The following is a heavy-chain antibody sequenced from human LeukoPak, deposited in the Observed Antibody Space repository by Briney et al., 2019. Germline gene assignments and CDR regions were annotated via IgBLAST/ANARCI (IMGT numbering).Heavy chain of an antibody. CDR3: ASLGGISGGYTTFDY. D-gene: IGHD1-26*01. CDR2: ISSSSSYI. CDR1: GFTFSSYS. Sequence: GGSLRLSCAASGFTFSSYSMNWVRQAPGKGLEWASSISSSSSYIYYADSVKGRFTISRDNAKNSLYLQMNSLRAEDTAVYYCASLGGISGGYTTFDYWGQGTLVTVSS. V-gene: IGHV3-21*01. J-gene: IGHJ4*02.